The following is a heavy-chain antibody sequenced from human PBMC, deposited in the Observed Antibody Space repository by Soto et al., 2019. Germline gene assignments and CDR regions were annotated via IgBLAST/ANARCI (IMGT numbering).Heavy chain of an antibody. J-gene: IGHJ4*02. CDR3: AHSGRAAAGSDFDY. V-gene: IGHV2-5*02. Sequence: QITLKESGPTLVKPTQTLTLTCTFSGFSLSTSGVGVGWIRQPPGKALEWLALIYWDDDKRYSPSLKSRLTITKDTSKNQVVLTMTNTDPVDTATYYCAHSGRAAAGSDFDYWGQGTLVTVSS. CDR1: GFSLSTSGVG. D-gene: IGHD6-13*01. CDR2: IYWDDDK.